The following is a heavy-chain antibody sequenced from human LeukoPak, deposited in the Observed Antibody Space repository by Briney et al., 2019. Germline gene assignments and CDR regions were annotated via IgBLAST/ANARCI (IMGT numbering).Heavy chain of an antibody. Sequence: AVGSLRLSCAASGFTFSSYAMSWVRQAPGKGLEWVSSISSSSSYIYYADSVKGRFTTSRDNAKNSLYLQMNSLRAEDTAVYYCARSEDYDILTGYAADFDYGGQGTLVTVSS. J-gene: IGHJ4*02. D-gene: IGHD3-9*01. CDR3: ARSEDYDILTGYAADFDY. CDR1: GFTFSSYA. V-gene: IGHV3-21*01. CDR2: ISSSSSYI.